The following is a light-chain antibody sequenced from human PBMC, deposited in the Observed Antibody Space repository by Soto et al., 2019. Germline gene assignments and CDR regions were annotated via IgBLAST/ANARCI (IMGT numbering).Light chain of an antibody. CDR2: DAS. J-gene: IGKJ4*02. CDR3: QQYGSSPLK. Sequence: EIVLTQSPDTLSLSPGERATLSCRASQSVRSNYLAWYQQKPGQAPRFLIYDASSRATGIPDRFSGSGSGTDFTLTISRLEPEDFAVYYCQQYGSSPLKFGGGTKVEIK. V-gene: IGKV3-20*01. CDR1: QSVRSNY.